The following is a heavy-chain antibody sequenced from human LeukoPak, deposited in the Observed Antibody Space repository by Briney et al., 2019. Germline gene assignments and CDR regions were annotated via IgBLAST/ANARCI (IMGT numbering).Heavy chain of an antibody. CDR2: IYYSGST. V-gene: IGHV4-39*01. D-gene: IGHD6-13*01. J-gene: IGHJ4*02. CDR1: GGSISSSSYY. CDR3: ARSSSWSTIDY. Sequence: PSETLSLTCTVSGGSISSSSYYWGWIRQPPGKGLEWIGSIYYSGSTYCNPSLKSRVTISVDTSRNQFSLKLSSVTAADTAVYYCARSSSWSTIDYWGQGTLVTVSS.